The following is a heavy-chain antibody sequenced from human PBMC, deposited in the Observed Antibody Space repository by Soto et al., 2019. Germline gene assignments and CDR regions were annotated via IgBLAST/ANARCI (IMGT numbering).Heavy chain of an antibody. CDR1: GGSISSSGYY. J-gene: IGHJ6*02. CDR3: ARLRVVVESAAMSSRYYYGMDV. V-gene: IGHV4-39*01. D-gene: IGHD2-2*01. CDR2: IYYSGST. Sequence: SETLSLTCTVSGGSISSSGYYWGWLRQPPGKGLEWIGSIYYSGSTYYNPSLKSRATMSVDTSKSQFSLKLSSVTAADTAVYYCARLRVVVESAAMSSRYYYGMDVRGQRTTVTVSS.